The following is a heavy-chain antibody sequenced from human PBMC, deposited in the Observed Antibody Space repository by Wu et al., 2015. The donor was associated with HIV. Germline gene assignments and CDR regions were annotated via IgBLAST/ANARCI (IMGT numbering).Heavy chain of an antibody. V-gene: IGHV1-8*01. D-gene: IGHD3-22*01. Sequence: QVQLVQSGAEVKKPGASVKVSCKASGYTFTSYDINWVRQATGQGLEWMGWMNPNSGNTGYAQKFQGRVTMTRNTSISTAYMELSSLRSEDTAVYYCARVLRHYYDSSGYYYRPRDYYYYGMDVWGQGTTVTVSS. CDR3: ARVLRHYYDSSGYYYRPRDYYYYGMDV. CDR1: GYTFTSYD. CDR2: MNPNSGNT. J-gene: IGHJ6*02.